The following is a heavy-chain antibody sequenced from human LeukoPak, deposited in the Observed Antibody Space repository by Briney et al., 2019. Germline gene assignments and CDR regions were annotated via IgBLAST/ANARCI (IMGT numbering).Heavy chain of an antibody. Sequence: PSETLSLTCTVSGGSISSYYWSWIRQPAGKGLEWIGRIYPSGSTNYNPSLKSRVTMSVDTSMNQFSLKLSSVTAADTAVYYCARGYYDSSGYSRFDYWGQGTLVTVSS. CDR2: IYPSGST. V-gene: IGHV4-4*07. CDR3: ARGYYDSSGYSRFDY. D-gene: IGHD3-22*01. J-gene: IGHJ4*02. CDR1: GGSISSYY.